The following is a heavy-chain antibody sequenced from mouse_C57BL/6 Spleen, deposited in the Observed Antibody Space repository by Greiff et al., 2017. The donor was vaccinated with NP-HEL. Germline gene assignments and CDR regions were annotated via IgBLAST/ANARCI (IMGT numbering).Heavy chain of an antibody. CDR3: ARRWLLLDYYAMDY. CDR1: GYTFTSYW. Sequence: QVQLQQSGAELVKPGASVKMSCKASGYTFTSYWITWVKQRPGQGLEWIGDIYPGSGSTNYNEKFKSKATLTVDTSSSTAYMQLSSLTSEDSAVYYCARRWLLLDYYAMDYWGQGTSVTVSS. V-gene: IGHV1-55*01. D-gene: IGHD2-3*01. J-gene: IGHJ4*01. CDR2: IYPGSGST.